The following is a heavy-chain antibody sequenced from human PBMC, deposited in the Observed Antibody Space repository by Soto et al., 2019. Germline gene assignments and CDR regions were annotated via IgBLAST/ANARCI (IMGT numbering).Heavy chain of an antibody. Sequence: QITLKESGPTLVKPTQTLTLTCSFSGFSLSTTGVGVGWIRQPPGTALDWLAIIYWDDDKRYSPSLNNRLTITRDTSKNQVVLTMTNMDPVDTATYYCAHNVYGSGTFGHWGQGTLGTVAS. D-gene: IGHD3-10*01. V-gene: IGHV2-5*02. CDR3: AHNVYGSGTFGH. CDR1: GFSLSTTGVG. CDR2: IYWDDDK. J-gene: IGHJ4*02.